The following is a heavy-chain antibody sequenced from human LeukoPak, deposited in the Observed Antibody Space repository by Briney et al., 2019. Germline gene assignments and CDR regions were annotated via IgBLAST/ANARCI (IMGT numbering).Heavy chain of an antibody. CDR3: AAGPRHYYGMDV. J-gene: IGHJ6*02. CDR1: GFTFTSSA. CDR2: IVVGSGNT. V-gene: IGHV1-58*01. Sequence: GTSVKVSCKASGFTFTSSAVQWVRQARGQRVGWIGWIVVGSGNTNYAQKFQERVTITRDMSTSTAYMELSSLRPEDTAVYYCAAGPRHYYGMDVWGQGTTVTVSS.